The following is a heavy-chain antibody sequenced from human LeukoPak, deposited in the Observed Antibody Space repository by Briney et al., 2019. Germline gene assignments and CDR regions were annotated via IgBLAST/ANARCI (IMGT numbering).Heavy chain of an antibody. V-gene: IGHV3-48*02. CDR2: ISTSSGTI. CDR3: ARPTGYSSGWDI. Sequence: PGGSLRLSCAASGFTFSAYSMNWVRQAPGQGLEWVSFISTSSGTIYYADSVKGRFTISRDNAKNSLYLQMNSLRDEDTAVYYCARPTGYSSGWDIWGQGTMVTASS. CDR1: GFTFSAYS. D-gene: IGHD6-19*01. J-gene: IGHJ3*02.